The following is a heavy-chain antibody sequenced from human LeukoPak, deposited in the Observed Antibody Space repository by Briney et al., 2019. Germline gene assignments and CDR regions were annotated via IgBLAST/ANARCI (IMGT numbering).Heavy chain of an antibody. CDR3: ARSRDGYNDAYDI. Sequence: GASVKVSCKASGYTFTNYYIHWVRQAPGQGLEWMGLINPGGGNTNYAQNFQGRVTMTRDTSTSTIYMALSSLRSEDTAIYYCARSRDGYNDAYDICGQGTVVTVPS. V-gene: IGHV1-46*01. J-gene: IGHJ3*02. CDR1: GYTFTNYY. CDR2: INPGGGNT. D-gene: IGHD5-24*01.